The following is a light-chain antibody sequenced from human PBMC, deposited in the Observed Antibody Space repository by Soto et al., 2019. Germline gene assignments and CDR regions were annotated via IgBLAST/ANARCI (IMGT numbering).Light chain of an antibody. Sequence: EIVLTQSPATLSLSPGERATLSCRASQTVGSYLAWYQQKAGQAPRPLIYDASNRAPGIPARFSGSGSGTDFPLPISSLEPEDFAVYYCQRRSSWPLTFGGGTKVEI. CDR3: QRRSSWPLT. CDR2: DAS. J-gene: IGKJ4*01. CDR1: QTVGSY. V-gene: IGKV3-11*01.